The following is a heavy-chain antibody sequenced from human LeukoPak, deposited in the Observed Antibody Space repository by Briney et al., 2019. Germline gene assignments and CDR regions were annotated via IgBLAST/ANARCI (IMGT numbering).Heavy chain of an antibody. CDR2: MYYSGDT. D-gene: IGHD3-22*01. J-gene: IGHJ4*02. CDR3: ARLRATLTVVVTLFDS. Sequence: PSETLSLTCAVSGGSISSGPYYWGWIRQPPGKGLEWIGSMYYSGDTYYKPSLQGRVTISGDPSKNQFSLKLSSVTAADTAVYYCARLRATLTVVVTLFDSWGQGTLVTVSS. CDR1: GGSISSGPYY. V-gene: IGHV4-39*01.